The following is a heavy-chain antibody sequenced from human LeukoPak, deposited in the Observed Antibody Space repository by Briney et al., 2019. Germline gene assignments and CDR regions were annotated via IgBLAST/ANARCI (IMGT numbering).Heavy chain of an antibody. CDR3: ASHLHSSGWYSAFDI. J-gene: IGHJ3*02. Sequence: SETLSLTCTVSGGSISSSSYYWGWIRQPPGKGLEWIGSIYYSGSTYYSPSLMSRVTISVDTSKNQFSLKLSSVTAADTAVYYCASHLHSSGWYSAFDIWGQGTMVTVSS. CDR2: IYYSGST. CDR1: GGSISSSSYY. V-gene: IGHV4-39*01. D-gene: IGHD6-19*01.